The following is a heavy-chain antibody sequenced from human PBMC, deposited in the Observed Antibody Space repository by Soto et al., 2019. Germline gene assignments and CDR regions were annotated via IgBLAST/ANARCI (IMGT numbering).Heavy chain of an antibody. Sequence: QPGGSLRLSCAASGFTFSTYWMNWVRQAPGKGLEWVANIKQDGSEKYYVDSVKGRFAISRDNAKGSLFLQMNNLRAEDTAVYYCVRDWSTFWGMDVWGQGTTVTVSS. CDR3: VRDWSTFWGMDV. V-gene: IGHV3-7*01. J-gene: IGHJ6*02. CDR1: GFTFSTYW. CDR2: IKQDGSEK.